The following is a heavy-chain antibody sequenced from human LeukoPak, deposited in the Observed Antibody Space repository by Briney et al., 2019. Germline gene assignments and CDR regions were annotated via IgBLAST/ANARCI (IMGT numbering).Heavy chain of an antibody. Sequence: GGSLRLSCAASGFTFSSYGMSWVRQAPGKGLEWVSAISGSGGSTYYADSVKGRFTISRDNAKNSLYLQMNSLRAEDTAVYYCARETTVTSGYYYYYYYMDVWGKGTTVTVSS. V-gene: IGHV3-23*01. CDR2: ISGSGGST. J-gene: IGHJ6*03. D-gene: IGHD4-17*01. CDR1: GFTFSSYG. CDR3: ARETTVTSGYYYYYYYMDV.